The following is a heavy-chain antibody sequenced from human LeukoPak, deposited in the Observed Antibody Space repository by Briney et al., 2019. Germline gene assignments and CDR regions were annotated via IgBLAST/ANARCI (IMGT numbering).Heavy chain of an antibody. CDR1: EFTFSTYA. J-gene: IGHJ4*02. CDR2: ISDNGGSV. CDR3: AKDRSEMARTPYYFDY. Sequence: GGSLRLSCAASEFTFSTYAMTWVRLAPGRGLGWVATISDNGGSVYHADSVKGRFTISRDNSKNTLYLQMSGLRAEDTAVYYCAKDRSEMARTPYYFDYWGQGTLVTVSS. D-gene: IGHD5-24*01. V-gene: IGHV3-23*01.